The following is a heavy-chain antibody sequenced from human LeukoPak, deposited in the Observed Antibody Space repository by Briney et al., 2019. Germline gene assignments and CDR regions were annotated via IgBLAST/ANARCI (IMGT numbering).Heavy chain of an antibody. CDR3: AREVPITMIVS. CDR2: ISYSGST. CDR1: GGSIGSYY. V-gene: IGHV4-59*01. J-gene: IGHJ4*02. Sequence: PSETLSLTCTVSGGSIGSYYWTWIRQPPGKGLEWIGYISYSGSTNYNPSLKSRVTISVDTSKNQFSLKLSSVTAADTAVYYCAREVPITMIVSWGQGTLVTVSS. D-gene: IGHD3-22*01.